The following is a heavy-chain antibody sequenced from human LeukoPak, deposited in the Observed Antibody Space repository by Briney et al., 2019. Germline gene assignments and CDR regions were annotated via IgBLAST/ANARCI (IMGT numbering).Heavy chain of an antibody. J-gene: IGHJ4*02. CDR3: ARDMTGYSDY. Sequence: GGSLRLSCAASGFTFTSYWMHWVRQAPGKGLVWVSLINSDGSTTKYADSVKGRFTMSRDNAKNTLYLEMNSLRGEDTAVYYCARDMTGYSDYWGQGTLVTVSS. CDR2: INSDGSTT. V-gene: IGHV3-74*03. D-gene: IGHD3-9*01. CDR1: GFTFTSYW.